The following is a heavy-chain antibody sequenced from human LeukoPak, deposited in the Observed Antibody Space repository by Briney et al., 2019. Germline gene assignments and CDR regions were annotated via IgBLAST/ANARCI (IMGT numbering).Heavy chain of an antibody. Sequence: GGSLRLSCAVSGFTFSYYWMHWVRQAPGKGLVWVSRINPDGGSTNYADSVKGRFTISRDNAKNSLYLQMNSLRAEDTAVYYCAKVPSYHYYYYMDVWGKGTTVTVSS. CDR2: INPDGGST. J-gene: IGHJ6*03. CDR1: GFTFSYYW. V-gene: IGHV3-74*01. D-gene: IGHD2-2*01. CDR3: AKVPSYHYYYYMDV.